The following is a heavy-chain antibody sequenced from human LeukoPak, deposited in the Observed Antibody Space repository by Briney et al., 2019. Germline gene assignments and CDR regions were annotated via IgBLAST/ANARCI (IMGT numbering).Heavy chain of an antibody. J-gene: IGHJ1*01. D-gene: IGHD3-10*01. CDR2: IYNSGST. CDR1: GGSISSDNYY. Sequence: PSQTLSLTSAVSGGSISSDNYYWSWIRQPPGKGLEWIGYIYNSGSTYCSPSLKSRASISVDTSKNQFSLKLSSVTAGDTAVYYWARVERGGSGGFQHWGQGTLVTISS. V-gene: IGHV4-30-4*01. CDR3: ARVERGGSGGFQH.